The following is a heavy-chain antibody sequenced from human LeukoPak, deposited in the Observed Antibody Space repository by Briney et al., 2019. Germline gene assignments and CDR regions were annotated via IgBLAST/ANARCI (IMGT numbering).Heavy chain of an antibody. CDR1: GYTFTGYY. CDR3: ARDDPGCGGDCPLF. Sequence: ASVKVSCKASGYTFTGYYMHWVRQAPGQGLEWMGWINPNSGGTNYAQKFQGRATMTRDTSISTAYMELSRLRSDDTAVYYCARDDPGCGGDCPLFWGQGTLVTVSS. V-gene: IGHV1-2*02. J-gene: IGHJ4*02. D-gene: IGHD2-21*01. CDR2: INPNSGGT.